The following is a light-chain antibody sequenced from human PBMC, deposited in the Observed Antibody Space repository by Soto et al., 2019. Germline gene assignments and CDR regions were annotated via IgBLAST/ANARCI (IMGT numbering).Light chain of an antibody. Sequence: DIVMTQSPDSLAVSLGERATINCKSSQSVLSSSNNKNYLAWYQQKPGQPPKLLIYWASTRESGVPDRLSGSGSERDFTLTISSLQAEDVAVYYCQQYYSAPYTFGQGTKLEIK. CDR2: WAS. CDR3: QQYYSAPYT. J-gene: IGKJ2*01. V-gene: IGKV4-1*01. CDR1: QSVLSSSNNKNY.